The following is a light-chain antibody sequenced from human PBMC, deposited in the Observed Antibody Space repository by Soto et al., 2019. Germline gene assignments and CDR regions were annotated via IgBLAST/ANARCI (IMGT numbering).Light chain of an antibody. CDR1: QSVLYSSNNKNY. CDR2: WAS. J-gene: IGKJ2*01. V-gene: IGKV4-1*01. CDR3: QQYYSTPPYT. Sequence: DIVMTQSPDSLAVSLGERATINCKSSQSVLYSSNNKNYLAWYQQKPGQPPKLLIYWASTRESGVPDRFSGSGSGTDFTLSICNLQAEDGAVCYCQQYYSTPPYTFGQGTKLEIK.